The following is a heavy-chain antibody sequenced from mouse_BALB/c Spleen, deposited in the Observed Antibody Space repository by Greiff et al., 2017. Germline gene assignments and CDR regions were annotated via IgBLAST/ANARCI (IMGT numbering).Heavy chain of an antibody. D-gene: IGHD2-3*01. CDR2: ISSGGST. Sequence: EVKLVESGGGLVKPGGSLKLSCAASGFTFSSYAMSWVRQTPEKRLEWVASISSGGSTYYPDRVKGGFTISRDNARNILYLQMSSLRSEDTAMYYCAEIYDGYYVAYWGQGTLVTVSA. CDR3: AEIYDGYYVAY. J-gene: IGHJ3*01. CDR1: GFTFSSYA. V-gene: IGHV5-6-5*01.